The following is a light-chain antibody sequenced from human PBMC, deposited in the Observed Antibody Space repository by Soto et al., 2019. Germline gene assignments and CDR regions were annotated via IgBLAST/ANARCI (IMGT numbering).Light chain of an antibody. V-gene: IGKV1-39*01. CDR3: QQSYTTPYT. CDR2: AAS. Sequence: DIQMTQSPSSLSASVGDRITITCRASQNINTYLNWFQQKPRKAPSLLIYAASSLQSGVPSRFSASGSVTDFTLTINSLQPEDFAAYYCQQSYTTPYTFGQGTKVEIK. J-gene: IGKJ2*01. CDR1: QNINTY.